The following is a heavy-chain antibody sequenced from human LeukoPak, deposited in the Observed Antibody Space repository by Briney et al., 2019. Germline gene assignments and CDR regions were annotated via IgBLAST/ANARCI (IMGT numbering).Heavy chain of an antibody. D-gene: IGHD2-2*01. CDR3: AKSGPAAGRPDAFDI. CDR1: GGSFTTSSFY. J-gene: IGHJ3*02. Sequence: SETLSLTCTLSGGSFTTSSFYWAWLRQPPGKGLECIGTIYYSGITYYHSSLKSRVTISVDTSKNQFSLKLNSVTAADTAVYFCAKSGPAAGRPDAFDIWGQGTMVTVSS. V-gene: IGHV4-39*07. CDR2: IYYSGIT.